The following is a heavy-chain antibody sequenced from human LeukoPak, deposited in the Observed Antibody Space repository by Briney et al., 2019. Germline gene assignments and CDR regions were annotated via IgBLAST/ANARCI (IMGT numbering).Heavy chain of an antibody. Sequence: SETLSLTCTVSGGSISSYYWSWIRQPPGKGLEWIGYIYYSGSTNYNPSLKSRVTISVDTSKNQFSLKLSSVTAADTAVYYCARVNLAAYHDYWGQGTLVTVSS. CDR1: GGSISSYY. V-gene: IGHV4-59*01. CDR3: ARVNLAAYHDY. J-gene: IGHJ4*02. D-gene: IGHD6-13*01. CDR2: IYYSGST.